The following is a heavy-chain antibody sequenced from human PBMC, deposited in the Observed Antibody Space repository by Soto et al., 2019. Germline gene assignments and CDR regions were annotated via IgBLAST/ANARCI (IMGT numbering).Heavy chain of an antibody. CDR2: ISAYNGNT. CDR1: GYTFTSYG. CDR3: ARGSGYYGSGSREWFDP. V-gene: IGHV1-18*04. D-gene: IGHD3-10*01. J-gene: IGHJ5*02. Sequence: ASVKVPCKASGYTFTSYGISWVRQAPGQGLEWMGWISAYNGNTNYAQKLQGRVTMTTDTSTSTAYMELRSLRSDDTAVYYCARGSGYYGSGSREWFDPWGQGTLVTVSS.